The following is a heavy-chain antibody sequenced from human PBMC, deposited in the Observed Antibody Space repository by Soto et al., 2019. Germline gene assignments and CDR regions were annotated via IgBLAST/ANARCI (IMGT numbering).Heavy chain of an antibody. CDR1: GGSISSYY. J-gene: IGHJ6*02. CDR2: IYYSGST. D-gene: IGHD6-19*01. V-gene: IGHV4-59*01. CDR3: ARGWGSGRTYYYYGMDV. Sequence: SETLSLTYTVSGGSISSYYWSWIRQPPGKGLEWIGYIYYSGSTNYNPSLKSRVTISVDTSKNQFSLKLSSVTAADTAVYYCARGWGSGRTYYYYGMDVWGQGTTVT.